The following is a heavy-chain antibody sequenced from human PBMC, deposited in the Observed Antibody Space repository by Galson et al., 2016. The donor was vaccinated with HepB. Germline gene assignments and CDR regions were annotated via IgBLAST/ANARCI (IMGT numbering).Heavy chain of an antibody. V-gene: IGHV3-13*01. Sequence: SLRLSCAASGFTFSIHDMHWVRQVTGKGLEWVSAIETAGETYYPDSVKGRFTISRENAKNSLYLQMNGLGAGDTAVYYCARGKSLLTMPWNYGLDVWGKGTAVTVSS. CDR3: ARGKSLLTMPWNYGLDV. CDR1: GFTFSIHD. D-gene: IGHD1-1*01. J-gene: IGHJ6*04. CDR2: IETAGET.